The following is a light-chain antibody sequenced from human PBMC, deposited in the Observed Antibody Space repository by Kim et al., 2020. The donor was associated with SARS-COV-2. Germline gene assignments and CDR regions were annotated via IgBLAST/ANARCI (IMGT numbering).Light chain of an antibody. CDR2: GDK. J-gene: IGLJ1*01. CDR1: SSNIGTGYD. V-gene: IGLV1-40*01. Sequence: TVTISCTGDSSNIGTGYDVHWFRQLPGTAPKLLIYGDKNRPSAVPDRFSGSKSANSASLAVAGLQAEDEAVYYCQSYDSVLSGYVFGSGTKVTVL. CDR3: QSYDSVLSGYV.